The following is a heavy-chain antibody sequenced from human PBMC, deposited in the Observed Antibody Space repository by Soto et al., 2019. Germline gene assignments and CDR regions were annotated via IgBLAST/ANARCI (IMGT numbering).Heavy chain of an antibody. D-gene: IGHD2-8*01. V-gene: IGHV3-30-3*01. Sequence: QVQLVESGGGVVQPGRSLRLSCAASGFTFSSYAMHWVRQAPGKGVEWVAVISYDGSNKYYADSVKGRFTISRDNSKNTLYLQMNSLSAEDTAVYYWAREDKGVPDYWGQGTLVTVSS. CDR2: ISYDGSNK. CDR1: GFTFSSYA. CDR3: AREDKGVPDY. J-gene: IGHJ4*02.